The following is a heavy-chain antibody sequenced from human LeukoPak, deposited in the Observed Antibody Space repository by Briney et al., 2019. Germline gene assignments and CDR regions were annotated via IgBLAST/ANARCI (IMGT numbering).Heavy chain of an antibody. CDR2: IYHSGST. D-gene: IGHD6-19*01. CDR1: GYSISSGYY. CDR3: AREYLFGSGWYKAFDI. V-gene: IGHV4-38-2*02. J-gene: IGHJ3*02. Sequence: SETLSLTCTVSGYSISSGYYWGWIRQPPGKGLEWIGSIYHSGSTYYNPSLKSRVTISVDTSKNQFSLKLSSVTAADTAVYYCAREYLFGSGWYKAFDIWGQGTMVTVSS.